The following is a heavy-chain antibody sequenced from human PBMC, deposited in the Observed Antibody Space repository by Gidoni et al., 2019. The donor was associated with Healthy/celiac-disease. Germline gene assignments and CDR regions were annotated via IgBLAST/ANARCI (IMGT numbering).Heavy chain of an antibody. CDR1: GFTFDDYT. Sequence: EVQLVESGGVVVPPGGSLRLSCAASGFTFDDYTMHWVRQAPGKGLVWVSLISWDGGSTYYADSVKGRFTISRDNSKNSLYLQMNSLRTEDTALYYCAKEMATPNKGFDYWGQGTLVTVSS. D-gene: IGHD5-12*01. J-gene: IGHJ4*02. CDR3: AKEMATPNKGFDY. V-gene: IGHV3-43*01. CDR2: ISWDGGST.